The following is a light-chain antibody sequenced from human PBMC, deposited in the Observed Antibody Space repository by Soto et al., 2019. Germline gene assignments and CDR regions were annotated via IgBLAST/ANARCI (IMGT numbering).Light chain of an antibody. V-gene: IGKV3-11*01. CDR3: QQRSNWPPR. CDR2: DAS. J-gene: IGKJ5*01. Sequence: EIVLTQSPATLSLSPGEIATLSCRASQRVSSYLAWYQQKPGQAPRLLIYDASNRATGIPARFSGSGSGTAFTLTISSLEPEDFAVYYCQQRSNWPPRFGQGTRLEIK. CDR1: QRVSSY.